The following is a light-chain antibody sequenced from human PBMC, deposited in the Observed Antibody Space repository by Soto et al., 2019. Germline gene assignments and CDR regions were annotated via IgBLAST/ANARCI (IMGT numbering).Light chain of an antibody. J-gene: IGLJ1*01. CDR1: SSDVGDYNY. V-gene: IGLV2-8*01. Sequence: QSALTQPPSASGSPGQSVTISCTGTSSDVGDYNYVSWYQQHPVKAPKLMIYEVSKRPSGVPDRFSGSKSGNTDSLTVSGLQAEDEADYYCSSYAGSLYVFGTGTKVTVL. CDR3: SSYAGSLYV. CDR2: EVS.